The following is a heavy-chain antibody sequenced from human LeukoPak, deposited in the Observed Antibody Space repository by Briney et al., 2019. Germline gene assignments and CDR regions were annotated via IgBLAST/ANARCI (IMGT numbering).Heavy chain of an antibody. CDR1: GGTFSSYA. Sequence: GASVKVSCKASGGTFSSYAISWVRQAPGQGLEWMGGIIPIFGTANYAQKFQGRVTITADESTSTAYMELSSLRSEDTAAYYCARGHRPRYCSSTSCYGEYYYYYYGMDVWGQGTTVTVSS. V-gene: IGHV1-69*13. D-gene: IGHD2-2*01. J-gene: IGHJ6*02. CDR3: ARGHRPRYCSSTSCYGEYYYYYYGMDV. CDR2: IIPIFGTA.